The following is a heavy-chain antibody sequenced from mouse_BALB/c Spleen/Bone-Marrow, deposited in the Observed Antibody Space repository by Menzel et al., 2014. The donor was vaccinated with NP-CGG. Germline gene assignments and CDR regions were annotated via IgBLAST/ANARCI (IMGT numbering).Heavy chain of an antibody. CDR1: GFTFSNYG. CDR3: ASHAYYDQTEVSFVY. CDR2: ISGGGSYT. J-gene: IGHJ3*01. D-gene: IGHD2-4*01. Sequence: EVMLVESGGGLVKSGGSLKLSCAASGFTFSNYGMSWVRQTPEKRLEWVATISGGGSYTFYSDSEKGRFTVTRDNAKTNRYLQLSILRSEDTALYDCASHAYYDQTEVSFVYWGQGTLVTVSA. V-gene: IGHV5-9-2*01.